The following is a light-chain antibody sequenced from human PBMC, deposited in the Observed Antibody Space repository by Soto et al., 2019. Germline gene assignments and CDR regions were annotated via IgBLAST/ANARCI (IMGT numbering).Light chain of an antibody. CDR2: DAS. CDR1: QSISAD. J-gene: IGKJ1*01. CDR3: QQYGSSPTWT. Sequence: EIVLTHSPATLSLSPGERATLSCSASQSISADLAWYQQKPGQPPRLLIYDASNRATGIPDRFSGSGSGTDFTLTISRLEPEDFAVYYCQQYGSSPTWTFGQGTKVDI. V-gene: IGKV3-20*01.